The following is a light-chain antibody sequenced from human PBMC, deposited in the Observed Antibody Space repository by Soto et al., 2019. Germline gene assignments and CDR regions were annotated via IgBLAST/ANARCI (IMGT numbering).Light chain of an antibody. CDR2: CNI. CDR1: SSNIGAGYD. J-gene: IGLJ3*02. CDR3: QSYDSSLSGSV. V-gene: IGLV1-40*01. Sequence: QSVLTQPPSVSGAPGQRVTISCTGSSSNIGAGYDVHWYQQLPGTAPKLLIYCNINRPSGVPDRFSGSKYGTSASLAIIGXXXXXXXXYYCQSYDSSLSGSVFGGGTKLTVL.